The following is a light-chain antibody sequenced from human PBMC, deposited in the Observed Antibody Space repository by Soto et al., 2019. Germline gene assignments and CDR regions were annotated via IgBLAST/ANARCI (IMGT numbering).Light chain of an antibody. CDR2: DDN. CDR1: SSNIGGNS. V-gene: IGLV1-51*01. CDR3: GSWDSSLSAYV. J-gene: IGLJ1*01. Sequence: QALLTQPPSVSAAPGHEVTISCSGSSSNIGGNSVSWYQQLPGTAPKLLIYDDNKRPSGIPDRFSGSKSGTSATLGITGFQTGDEADYYCGSWDSSLSAYVFGTGTKVTVL.